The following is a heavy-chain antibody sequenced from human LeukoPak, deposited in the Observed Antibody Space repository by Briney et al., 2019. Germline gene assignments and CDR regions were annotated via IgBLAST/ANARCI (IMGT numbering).Heavy chain of an antibody. V-gene: IGHV3-23*01. J-gene: IGHJ4*02. CDR2: ITATGDAT. Sequence: QAGGSLRLSCAASASTFHSHAMSWVRQTPGKGLEWVSGITATGDATLYADSVRGRFTISRDNSKNTLYLHMSNLRAEDTAVYFCVYYDSSGYYYGRLRYWGQGTPVSVSS. CDR3: VYYDSSGYYYGRLRY. D-gene: IGHD3-22*01. CDR1: ASTFHSHA.